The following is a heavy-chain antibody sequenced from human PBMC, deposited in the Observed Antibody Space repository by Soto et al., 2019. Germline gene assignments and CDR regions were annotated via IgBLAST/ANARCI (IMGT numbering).Heavy chain of an antibody. CDR2: IYSGGST. CDR1: GLTVSSNY. CDR3: AREPAGLEGMDV. Sequence: GGSLRLSCAASGLTVSSNYMSWVRQAPGKGLEWVSVIYSGGSTYYADSVKGRFTISRDNSKNTLYLQMNSLRDEDTAVYYCAREPAGLEGMDVWGQGTTVTVSS. V-gene: IGHV3-53*01. J-gene: IGHJ6*02.